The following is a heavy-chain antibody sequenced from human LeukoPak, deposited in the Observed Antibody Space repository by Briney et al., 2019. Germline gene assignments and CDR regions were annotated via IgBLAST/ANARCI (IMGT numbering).Heavy chain of an antibody. D-gene: IGHD5-12*01. J-gene: IGHJ4*02. Sequence: ASVKVPCKASEYTFTSYDINWVRQATGQGLEWMGWMNPNSGNTGYAQKLQGRVTMTRNTSISTAYMELSSLTFEDTAVYYCARGRHPGPTWISEYWGQGTLVTVSS. CDR1: EYTFTSYD. CDR2: MNPNSGNT. V-gene: IGHV1-8*01. CDR3: ARGRHPGPTWISEY.